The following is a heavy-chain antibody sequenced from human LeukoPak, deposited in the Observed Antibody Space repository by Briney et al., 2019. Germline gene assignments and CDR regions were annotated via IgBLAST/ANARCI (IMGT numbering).Heavy chain of an antibody. V-gene: IGHV4-4*07. CDR2: IYTSGST. D-gene: IGHD6-19*01. Sequence: SETLSLTCTVSGGSISSYYWSWIRQPAGKGLEWIGRIYTSGSTNYNPSLKSRVTMSVDTSKNQFSLKLSSVTAADTAVYYCARDFHPGDRQWLSQKGTFDYWGQGTLVTVSS. CDR1: GGSISSYY. J-gene: IGHJ4*02. CDR3: ARDFHPGDRQWLSQKGTFDY.